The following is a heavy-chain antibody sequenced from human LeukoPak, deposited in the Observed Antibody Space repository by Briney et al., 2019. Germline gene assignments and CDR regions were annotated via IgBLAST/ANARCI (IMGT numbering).Heavy chain of an antibody. J-gene: IGHJ4*02. CDR2: IYYSGST. CDR3: ARGVESDILTGSDPYFDY. CDR1: GGSISSGDYY. Sequence: SETLSLTCTVSGGSISSGDYYRSWIRQPPGKGLEWIGYIYYSGSTYYNPSLKSRVTISVDTSKNQFSLKLSSVTAADTAVYYCARGVESDILTGSDPYFDYWGQGTLVTVSP. V-gene: IGHV4-30-4*01. D-gene: IGHD3-9*01.